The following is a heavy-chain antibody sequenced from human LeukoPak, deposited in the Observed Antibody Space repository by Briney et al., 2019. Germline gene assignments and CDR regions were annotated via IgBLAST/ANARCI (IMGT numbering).Heavy chain of an antibody. CDR1: GFAFSTFA. CDR3: AKDLHYNDGRWEFDP. V-gene: IGHV3-23*01. J-gene: IGHJ5*02. Sequence: GGSLRLSCAASGFAFSTFAMTWVRQAPGKGLEWVSGVVGGGTTYYADSVKGRFTLSKDNSKKTVYLQMNSLRVEDTAIYYCAKDLHYNDGRWEFDPWGQGTLVTVSS. D-gene: IGHD5-24*01. CDR2: VVGGGTT.